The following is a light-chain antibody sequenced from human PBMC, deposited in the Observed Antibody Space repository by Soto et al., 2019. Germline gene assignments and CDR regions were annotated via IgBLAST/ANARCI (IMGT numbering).Light chain of an antibody. CDR3: SSYTRTSTKVV. V-gene: IGLV2-14*01. Sequence: QSALTQPASVSGSPGQSITISCTGTSSDVGGYNYVSWYQQHPGKAPKLMIYEVSNRPSGVSNRFSGSKSGNTASLTISGLQAEDEADYYCSSYTRTSTKVVFGGGTQLTVL. J-gene: IGLJ2*01. CDR1: SSDVGGYNY. CDR2: EVS.